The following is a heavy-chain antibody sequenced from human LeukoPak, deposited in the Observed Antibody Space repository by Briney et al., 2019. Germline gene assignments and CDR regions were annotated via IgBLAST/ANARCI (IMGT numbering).Heavy chain of an antibody. CDR2: TYYRSKWYN. CDR3: ARMRHDIIGFGFEY. Sequence: SQTLSLTCAISGDSVSSNSAAWNWIRQSASRGLEWLGRTYYRSKWYNEYAVSVQSRITFNPDTSKNQLSLQLSSVTPEDTAVYYCARMRHDIIGFGFEYWGQGILVTVSS. J-gene: IGHJ4*02. CDR1: GDSVSSNSAA. D-gene: IGHD3-22*01. V-gene: IGHV6-1*01.